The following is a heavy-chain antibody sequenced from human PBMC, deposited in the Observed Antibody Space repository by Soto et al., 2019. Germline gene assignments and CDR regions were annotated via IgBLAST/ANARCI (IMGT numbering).Heavy chain of an antibody. CDR2: IKQDGSEK. J-gene: IGHJ4*02. Sequence: EVQLVESGGGLVQPGGSLRLSCAASGFTFSSYWMSWVRQAPGKGLEWVANIKQDGSEKYYVDSVKGRFTISRDNAQNSLYVQKNSLRAEDTAVYYCARDRQVGSSWYMEYFDYLGQGTLVTVSS. D-gene: IGHD6-13*01. V-gene: IGHV3-7*03. CDR3: ARDRQVGSSWYMEYFDY. CDR1: GFTFSSYW.